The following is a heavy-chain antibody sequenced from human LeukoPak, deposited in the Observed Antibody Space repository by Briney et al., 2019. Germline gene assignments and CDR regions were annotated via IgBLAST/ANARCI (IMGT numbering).Heavy chain of an antibody. CDR2: ISGSGGST. CDR3: VKDSSSGYYHHDAFDI. D-gene: IGHD3-22*01. Sequence: GGSLRLSCAASGFTFSSYAMSWVRQAPGKGLEWVSAISGSGGSTYYADSVKGRFTISRDNSKNTLYLQMNSLRAEDTAVYYCVKDSSSGYYHHDAFDIWGQGTMVTVSS. V-gene: IGHV3-23*01. J-gene: IGHJ3*02. CDR1: GFTFSSYA.